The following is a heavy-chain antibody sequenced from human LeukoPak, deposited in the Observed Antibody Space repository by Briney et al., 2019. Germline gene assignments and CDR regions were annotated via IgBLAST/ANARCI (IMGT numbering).Heavy chain of an antibody. J-gene: IGHJ4*02. V-gene: IGHV3-53*01. D-gene: IGHD3-22*01. Sequence: GGSLRLSCAASGFTVSSNYMSWVRQAPGKGLEWVSVIYSGGSTYYADSVKGRFTISRDNSKNTLYLQMNSLRAEDTAVYYCARGTYYYDSSGYKLDYWGQGTLVTVSS. CDR2: IYSGGST. CDR3: ARGTYYYDSSGYKLDY. CDR1: GFTVSSNY.